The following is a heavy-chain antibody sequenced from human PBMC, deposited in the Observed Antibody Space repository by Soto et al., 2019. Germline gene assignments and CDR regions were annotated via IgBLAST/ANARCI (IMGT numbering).Heavy chain of an antibody. J-gene: IGHJ4*02. CDR3: ERDYYNSSGYYYFDY. CDR2: IYTSGST. CDR1: GDSISSFF. Sequence: ETLSLTCAGSGDSISSFFWTWIRQPSGKGLEWIGRIYTSGSTDCNPSLKSRVTMSVDTSKNQFSLTLSSVTAADTAVYYCERDYYNSSGYYYFDYWGQGTLVTVYS. D-gene: IGHD3-22*01. V-gene: IGHV4-4*07.